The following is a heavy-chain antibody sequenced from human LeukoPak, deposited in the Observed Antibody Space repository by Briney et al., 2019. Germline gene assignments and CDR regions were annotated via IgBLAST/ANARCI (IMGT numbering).Heavy chain of an antibody. CDR3: ASPPLLWFGELFLPRDY. J-gene: IGHJ4*02. Sequence: ASVKVSCKASGYTFTGYYMNWVRQAPGQGLEWMGWINPNSGGTNYAQKFQGRVTMTRDTSISTAYMELSRLRSDDTAGYYCASPPLLWFGELFLPRDYWGQGTLVTVSS. CDR2: INPNSGGT. D-gene: IGHD3-10*01. V-gene: IGHV1-2*02. CDR1: GYTFTGYY.